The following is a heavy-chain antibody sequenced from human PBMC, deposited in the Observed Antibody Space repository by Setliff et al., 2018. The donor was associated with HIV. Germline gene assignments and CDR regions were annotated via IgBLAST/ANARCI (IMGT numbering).Heavy chain of an antibody. V-gene: IGHV4-61*02. CDR3: ARELGLGTFYYDSTGNPKANAFDI. D-gene: IGHD3-22*01. CDR2: IYASGST. Sequence: PSETLSLTCTVSGGSISNDNYYWSWILQPAGKGLEWIGRIYASGSTNYNPSLKSPVSISVDTSRNQFSLKLTSLTAADTAVYYCARELGLGTFYYDSTGNPKANAFDIWGQGTMVTVS. J-gene: IGHJ3*02. CDR1: GGSISNDNYY.